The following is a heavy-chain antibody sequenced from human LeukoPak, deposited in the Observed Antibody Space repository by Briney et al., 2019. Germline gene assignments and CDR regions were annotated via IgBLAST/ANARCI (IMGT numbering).Heavy chain of an antibody. CDR3: ARVGSYYYYYYMDV. CDR2: INPNSGGT. CDR1: GYTLTELS. Sequence: ASVTVSFKVSGYTLTELSMHWVRQAPGQGLEWMGWINPNSGGTNYAQKFQGRVTMTRDTSISTAYMELSRLRSDDTAVYYCARVGSYYYYYYMDVWGKGTTVTVSS. V-gene: IGHV1-2*02. J-gene: IGHJ6*03.